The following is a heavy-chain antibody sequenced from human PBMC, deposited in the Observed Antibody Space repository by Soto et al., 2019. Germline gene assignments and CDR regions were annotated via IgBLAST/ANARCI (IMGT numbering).Heavy chain of an antibody. Sequence: PGGSLRLSCAASGFTFSSYSMNWVRQAPGKGLEWVSSISSSSSYICYADSVKGRFTISRDNAKNSLYLQMNSLRAEDTAVYYCARWSDSNGRFYYGMDVWGQGTTVTVSS. CDR3: ARWSDSNGRFYYGMDV. D-gene: IGHD4-4*01. V-gene: IGHV3-21*01. CDR2: ISSSSSYI. J-gene: IGHJ6*02. CDR1: GFTFSSYS.